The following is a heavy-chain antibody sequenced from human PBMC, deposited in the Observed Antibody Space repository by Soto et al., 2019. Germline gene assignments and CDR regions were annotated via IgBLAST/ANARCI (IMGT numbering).Heavy chain of an antibody. CDR3: ARDSSSFRYFDL. V-gene: IGHV1-69*05. CDR2: IIPIFGTA. CDR1: GGTFSSYA. J-gene: IGHJ2*01. Sequence: SVKVSCKASGGTFSSYAISWVRQAPGQGLEWMGGIIPIFGTANYAQKFQGRVTITTDESTSTAYMELSSLRYDDTAVYYCARDSSSFRYFDLWGRGTLVTVSS. D-gene: IGHD6-13*01.